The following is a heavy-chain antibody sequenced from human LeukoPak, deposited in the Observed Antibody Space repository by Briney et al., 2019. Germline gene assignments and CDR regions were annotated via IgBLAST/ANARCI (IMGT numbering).Heavy chain of an antibody. J-gene: IGHJ4*02. CDR3: ARDRTDCSSTSCYVDLGYYFDY. Sequence: ASVKVSCKASGYTFTGYYMHWVRQAPGQGLEWMGWINPNSGGTNYAQKFQGRVTMTRDTSISTAYMELSRLRSDDTAVYYCARDRTDCSSTSCYVDLGYYFDYWGQGTLVTVSS. V-gene: IGHV1-2*02. CDR2: INPNSGGT. CDR1: GYTFTGYY. D-gene: IGHD2-2*01.